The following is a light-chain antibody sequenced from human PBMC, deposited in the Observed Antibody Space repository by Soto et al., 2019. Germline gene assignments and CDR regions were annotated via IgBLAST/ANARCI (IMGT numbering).Light chain of an antibody. J-gene: IGKJ2*01. CDR2: DVS. CDR3: HPCNSCPPS. Sequence: EIVMTQSPVTLSVSPGERATLSCRASQSVSSNLAWYQQQPGQAPRLLIYDVSIRANGISVRFTVSGSKTDFTITNNSLQSDDFPLYYCHPCNSCPPSCGQGTKLEIK. CDR1: QSVSSN. V-gene: IGKV3-15*01.